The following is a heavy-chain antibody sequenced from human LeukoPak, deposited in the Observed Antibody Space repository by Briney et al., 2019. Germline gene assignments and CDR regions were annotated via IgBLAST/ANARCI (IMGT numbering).Heavy chain of an antibody. J-gene: IGHJ4*02. CDR2: IKQDGIEK. D-gene: IGHD5-24*01. CDR3: GRGWAVDF. V-gene: IGHV3-7*01. Sequence: GGSLRLSCAASGFTLSNHWMIWVRQAPGKGLECVANIKQDGIEKYYLDSVKGRFTISRDNAKNSVYLQMNSLRVKDTAVYYCGRGWAVDFWGQGILVTVSS. CDR1: GFTLSNHW.